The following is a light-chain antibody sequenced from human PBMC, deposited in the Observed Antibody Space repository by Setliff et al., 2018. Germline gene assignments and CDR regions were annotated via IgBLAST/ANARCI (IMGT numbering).Light chain of an antibody. CDR3: TSYTSSRTYV. J-gene: IGLJ1*01. CDR2: EVS. CDR1: SSDVGGYNY. Sequence: QSALPQPASVSGSPGQSITISCTGTSSDVGGYNYVSWYQQHPGKAPKLMIYEVSDRPSGVSNRFSGSKSGNTASLTISGLQAEDGADYYCTSYTSSRTYVFGTGTKGTVL. V-gene: IGLV2-14*01.